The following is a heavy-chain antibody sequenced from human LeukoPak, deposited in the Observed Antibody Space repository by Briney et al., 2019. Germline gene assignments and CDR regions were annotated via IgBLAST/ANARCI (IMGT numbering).Heavy chain of an antibody. CDR2: IYYSGST. D-gene: IGHD3-10*01. Sequence: SETLSLTCTVSGGSIGSHYWSWIRQPPGKGLEWIGYIYYSGSTNYNPSLKSRVTISVDTSKNQFSLKLSSVTAADTAVYYCARDHVVPGWFDPWGQGTLVTVSS. V-gene: IGHV4-59*11. J-gene: IGHJ5*02. CDR1: GGSIGSHY. CDR3: ARDHVVPGWFDP.